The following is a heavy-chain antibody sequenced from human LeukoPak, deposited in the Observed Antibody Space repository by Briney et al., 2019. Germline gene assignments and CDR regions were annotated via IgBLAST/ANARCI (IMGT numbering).Heavy chain of an antibody. CDR1: GGSISSSSYY. J-gene: IGHJ5*02. CDR2: IYYSGST. V-gene: IGHV4-39*07. Sequence: SETLSLTCAVSGGSISSSSYYWGWIRQPPGKGLEWIGSIYYSGSTYYNPSLKSRVTVSVDTSKNQFSLKLSSVTAADTAVYYCAREFRPNPRDRWFDPWGQGTLVTVSS. D-gene: IGHD1-14*01. CDR3: AREFRPNPRDRWFDP.